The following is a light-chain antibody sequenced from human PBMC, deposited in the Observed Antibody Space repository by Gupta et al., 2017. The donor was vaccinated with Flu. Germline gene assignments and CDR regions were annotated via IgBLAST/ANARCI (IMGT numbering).Light chain of an antibody. CDR2: EVT. CDR1: SSDVGGYNY. Sequence: QSALTQPTSASGSPGQSVTISCTGTSSDVGGYNYVSWYQQHPGKAPQLMIYEVTKRPSGGPDRFSGSRSGNTASLTVSGLQADDEADYYCTSYAGSNNPVVFGGGTKLTVL. J-gene: IGLJ2*01. V-gene: IGLV2-8*01. CDR3: TSYAGSNNPVV.